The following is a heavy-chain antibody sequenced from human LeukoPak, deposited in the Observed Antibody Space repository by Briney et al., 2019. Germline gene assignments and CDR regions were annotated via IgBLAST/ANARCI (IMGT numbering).Heavy chain of an antibody. J-gene: IGHJ4*02. CDR1: GFTFSSYG. CDR2: ISGSGGST. Sequence: GGSLRLSCAASGFTFSSYGMSWVRQAPGKGLEWVSAISGSGGSTYYADSVKGRFTISRDNSKNTLYLQMNSLRAEDTAVYYCARDSSGWGLFDYWGQGTLVTVSS. CDR3: ARDSSGWGLFDY. D-gene: IGHD6-19*01. V-gene: IGHV3-23*01.